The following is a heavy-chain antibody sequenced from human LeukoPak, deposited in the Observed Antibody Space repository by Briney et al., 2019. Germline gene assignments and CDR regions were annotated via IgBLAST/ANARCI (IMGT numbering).Heavy chain of an antibody. Sequence: PQTLSLTCTVSGGSISSGVYYWSWLRQHPGKGLEWIGYVYYSGSTYYNPSLKSRVTISVDTSKNQFSLKLSSVTAADTAVYYCAGDRIVVPAAIGFGSYYYGMDVWGQGTTVTVSS. D-gene: IGHD2-2*01. J-gene: IGHJ6*02. CDR2: VYYSGST. CDR3: AGDRIVVPAAIGFGSYYYGMDV. CDR1: GGSISSGVYY. V-gene: IGHV4-31*03.